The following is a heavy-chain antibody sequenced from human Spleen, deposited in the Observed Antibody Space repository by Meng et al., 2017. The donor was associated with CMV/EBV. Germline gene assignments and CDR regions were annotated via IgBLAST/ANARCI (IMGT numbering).Heavy chain of an antibody. D-gene: IGHD3-22*01. V-gene: IGHV4-39*07. Sequence: GSLRLSCSVSGDSIRSGDYYWGWIRQSPGKGLEWIANTHYSGSTFYNPSLKSRVTISLDTSKNKFSLKLRSVTAADTAVYYCARDNGNYYDSSGYRRGFDIWGQGTMVTVSS. CDR3: ARDNGNYYDSSGYRRGFDI. J-gene: IGHJ3*02. CDR1: GDSIRSGDYY. CDR2: THYSGST.